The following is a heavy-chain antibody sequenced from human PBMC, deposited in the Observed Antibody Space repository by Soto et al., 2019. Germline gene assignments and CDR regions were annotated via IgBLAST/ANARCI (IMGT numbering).Heavy chain of an antibody. Sequence: QVQLVESGGGLVKPGGSLRLSCAVSGFTFSDYYMTWIRQAPGKGLVWVSYISSSTSHTNYADSVKGRFTISRDNAKNSLFRQMNSLRAEDTAVYYCARGSGAAADYFDFWGQVTLVTVSS. D-gene: IGHD6-13*01. CDR3: ARGSGAAADYFDF. CDR1: GFTFSDYY. CDR2: ISSSTSHT. V-gene: IGHV3-11*05. J-gene: IGHJ4*02.